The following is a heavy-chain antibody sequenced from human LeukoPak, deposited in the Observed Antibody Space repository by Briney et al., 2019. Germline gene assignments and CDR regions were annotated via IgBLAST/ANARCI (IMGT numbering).Heavy chain of an antibody. CDR2: IYYSGST. J-gene: IGHJ3*02. CDR3: AREDVPPHAFDI. Sequence: PSQTLSLTCTVSGGSISSGGYYWSWIRQHPGKGLEWIGYIYYSGSTYYNPSLKSRVTISVDTSKNQFSLKLSSVTAADTAVYYCAREDVPPHAFDIWGQGTMVTVSS. D-gene: IGHD6-6*01. V-gene: IGHV4-31*03. CDR1: GGSISSGGYY.